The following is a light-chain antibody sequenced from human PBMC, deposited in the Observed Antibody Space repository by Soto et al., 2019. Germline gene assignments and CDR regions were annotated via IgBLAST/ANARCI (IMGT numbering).Light chain of an antibody. J-gene: IGLJ3*02. Sequence: QSALTQPPSASGSPGQSVTISCTGTSSDVGGYNYVSWYQQHPGRAPKLMIYEVSKRPSGVPDRFSGSKSGNTASLTVSGLQAEDEADYYCSSYGGSPFGVFGGGTKVTVL. CDR2: EVS. CDR1: SSDVGGYNY. CDR3: SSYGGSPFGV. V-gene: IGLV2-8*01.